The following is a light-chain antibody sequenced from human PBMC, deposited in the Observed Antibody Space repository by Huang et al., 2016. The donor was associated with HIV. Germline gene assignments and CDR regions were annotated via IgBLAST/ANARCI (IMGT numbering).Light chain of an antibody. CDR3: QHSDGLSPLT. Sequence: IRMTQSPSSLAASTGDRVTLPCRASQNVGTSLAWYQQRPGRAPVLLIYDASTLQRGVPSRFSGSGSRTVFTLTIGCLQVEDAATYYCQHSDGLSPLTFGGGT. J-gene: IGKJ4*01. V-gene: IGKV1-8*01. CDR2: DAS. CDR1: QNVGTS.